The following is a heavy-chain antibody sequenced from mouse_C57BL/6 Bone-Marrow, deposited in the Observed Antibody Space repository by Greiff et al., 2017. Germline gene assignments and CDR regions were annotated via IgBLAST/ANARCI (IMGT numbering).Heavy chain of an antibody. CDR1: GFTFSSYA. CDR2: ISDGGSYT. CDR3: ASGTPTMITPYFDY. J-gene: IGHJ2*01. D-gene: IGHD2-4*01. Sequence: EVKLVESGGGLVKPGGSLKLSCAASGFTFSSYAMSWVRQTPEKRLEWVATISDGGSYTYYPDNVKGRFTISRDNAKNNLYLQMSHLKSEDTAMYYCASGTPTMITPYFDYWGQGTTLTVSS. V-gene: IGHV5-4*03.